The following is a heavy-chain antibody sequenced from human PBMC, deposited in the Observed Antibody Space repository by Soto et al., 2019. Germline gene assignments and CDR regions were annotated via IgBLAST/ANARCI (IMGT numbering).Heavy chain of an antibody. CDR1: GGTFSSYA. CDR3: ARDDRMGSSFDVGRYYYYGIDV. D-gene: IGHD6-6*01. V-gene: IGHV1-69*06. Sequence: SVKVSCKASGGTFSSYAISWVRQAPGQGLEWMGGIIPIFGTANYAQKFQGRVTITADKSTSTAYMELSSLRSEDTAVYYCARDDRMGSSFDVGRYYYYGIDVWRQVPTVTAS. CDR2: IIPIFGTA. J-gene: IGHJ6*02.